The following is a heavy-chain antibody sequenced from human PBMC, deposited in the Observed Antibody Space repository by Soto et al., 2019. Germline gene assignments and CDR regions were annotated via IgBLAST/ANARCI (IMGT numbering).Heavy chain of an antibody. CDR3: AREESITIFGVVLWFAP. Sequence: ASVKVCCEACGYTFTSCGMRWVRQAHAQGLEWMRWIRAYNATTNYAQKLQRRVTMTTDTSTSTAYMELRSLRSDDTAVYYFAREESITIFGVVLWFAPWVQGTLVTVSS. CDR2: IRAYNATT. J-gene: IGHJ5*02. D-gene: IGHD3-3*01. CDR1: GYTFTSCG. V-gene: IGHV1-18*01.